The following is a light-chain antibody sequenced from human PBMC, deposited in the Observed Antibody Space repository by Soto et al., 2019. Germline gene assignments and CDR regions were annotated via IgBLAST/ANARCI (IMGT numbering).Light chain of an antibody. CDR3: SSYAATNNIV. J-gene: IGLJ1*01. CDR2: EVS. Sequence: QSALTQPPSASGSPGQSVTISCTGTSSDVGGYNFVSWYQQHPGKAPKLMIYEVSKRPSGVPDRFSGSKSGNTASLTVSGLQAEDEADYYCSSYAATNNIVFGIGTKVTV. CDR1: SSDVGGYNF. V-gene: IGLV2-8*01.